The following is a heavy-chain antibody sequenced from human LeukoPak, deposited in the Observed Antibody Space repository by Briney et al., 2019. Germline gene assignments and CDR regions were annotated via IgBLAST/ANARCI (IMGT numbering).Heavy chain of an antibody. V-gene: IGHV7-4-1*02. CDR2: INTNTGNP. Sequence: ASVKVSCKASGYSFSKYAINWVRQAPGQGPEWMGWINTNTGNPTYAQGFTGRFVFSLDTSVTTAYLHISSLKAEDAAVYYCASRSLGAVAGAYDIWGQGTMVAVSS. CDR3: ASRSLGAVAGAYDI. D-gene: IGHD6-19*01. CDR1: GYSFSKYA. J-gene: IGHJ3*02.